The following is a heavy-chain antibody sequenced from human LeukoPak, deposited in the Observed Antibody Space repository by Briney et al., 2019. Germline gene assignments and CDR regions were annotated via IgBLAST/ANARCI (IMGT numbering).Heavy chain of an antibody. J-gene: IGHJ4*02. V-gene: IGHV3-23*01. CDR3: AKKDCSSTSCPKFIDY. CDR1: GFTFSSYA. CDR2: ISGSGGST. D-gene: IGHD2-2*01. Sequence: TGGSLRLSCAASGFTFSSYAMSWVRQAPGKGLEWVSAISGSGGSTYYADSVKGRFTISRDNSKNTLYLQMNSLRAEDTAVYYCAKKDCSSTSCPKFIDYWGQGTLVTVSS.